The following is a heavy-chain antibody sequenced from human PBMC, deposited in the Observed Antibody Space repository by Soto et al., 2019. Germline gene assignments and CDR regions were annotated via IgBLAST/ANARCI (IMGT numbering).Heavy chain of an antibody. CDR2: IYYSGST. Sequence: PSETLSLTCTVSGGSISSYYWSWIRQPPGKGLEWIGYIYYSGSTNYNPSLKSRVTISVDTSKNQFSLKLSSVTAADTAVYYCARLASPHRSSSSPRRTFYYYYYMDVWGKGTTVTVSS. J-gene: IGHJ6*03. D-gene: IGHD6-6*01. V-gene: IGHV4-59*08. CDR3: ARLASPHRSSSSPRRTFYYYYYMDV. CDR1: GGSISSYY.